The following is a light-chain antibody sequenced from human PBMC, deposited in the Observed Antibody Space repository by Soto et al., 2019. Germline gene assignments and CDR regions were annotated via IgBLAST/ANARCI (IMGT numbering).Light chain of an antibody. CDR3: QHYGTSAL. CDR2: VS. J-gene: IGKJ3*01. V-gene: IGKV3-20*01. Sequence: EIVLTQSPGTLSLSPGERATLSCRASQSVSDLYLAWYQQNPDQAPRLLIYVSNRATGIPDRFSGSGSGTDFTLTISRVEPEDFALYYCQHYGTSALFGPGTKVEIK. CDR1: QSVSDLY.